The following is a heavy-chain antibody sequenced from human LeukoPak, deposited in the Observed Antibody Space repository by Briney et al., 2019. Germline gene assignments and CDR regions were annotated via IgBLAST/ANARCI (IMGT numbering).Heavy chain of an antibody. Sequence: GGSLRLSCAATGFTFSSYWMHWVRQAPGKGLVWVSRINSDGSSTSYADSVKGRFTISIDNAKNTLYLQMNSLRAEDTAVYYCARGRDGYSRGYYYYYYMDVWGKGTTVTVSS. CDR3: ARGRDGYSRGYYYYYYMDV. J-gene: IGHJ6*03. D-gene: IGHD5-24*01. CDR2: INSDGSST. V-gene: IGHV3-74*01. CDR1: GFTFSSYW.